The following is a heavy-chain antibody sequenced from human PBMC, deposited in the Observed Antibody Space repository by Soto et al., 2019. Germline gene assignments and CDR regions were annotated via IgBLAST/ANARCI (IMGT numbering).Heavy chain of an antibody. CDR1: GGSISSYY. Sequence: SETLSLTCTVSGGSISSYYWTWIRQPPGKGLEWIGYIYYSGSTYYNPSLKSRVTISVDTSKNQFSLRLNSVTAADTALYYCAKERTPTHYYYYYGMDVWGQGTTVTVSS. CDR3: AKERTPTHYYYYYGMDV. CDR2: IYYSGST. V-gene: IGHV4-59*01. D-gene: IGHD1-26*01. J-gene: IGHJ6*02.